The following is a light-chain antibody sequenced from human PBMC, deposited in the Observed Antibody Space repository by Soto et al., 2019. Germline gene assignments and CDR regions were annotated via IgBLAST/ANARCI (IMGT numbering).Light chain of an antibody. J-gene: IGLJ1*01. V-gene: IGLV2-14*01. CDR3: SSYTSSITYV. Sequence: QSALTQPASVSGSPGQSITISCTGTSSDVGGYNYVSWYQQHPGKAPKLMSYEVSNRPSGVSNRFSGSQSGNTASLTISGLQAEDEADYYCSSYTSSITYVFGTGTKLTVL. CDR1: SSDVGGYNY. CDR2: EVS.